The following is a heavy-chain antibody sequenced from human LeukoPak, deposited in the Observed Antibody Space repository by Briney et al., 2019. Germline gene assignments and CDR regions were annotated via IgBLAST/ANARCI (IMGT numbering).Heavy chain of an antibody. CDR2: IRNKADGGTP. J-gene: IGHJ4*02. CDR1: GFTFGDYT. CDR3: TRDPPTRY. V-gene: IGHV3-49*03. Sequence: GGSLRLSCTASGFTFGDYTMTWIRQAPGKGLEWVGFIRNKADGGTPGYAASVKGRFTISRDDSKSIAYLQMNSLKTDDTAVYYCTRDPPTRYWGQGTLVSVSS. D-gene: IGHD1-26*01.